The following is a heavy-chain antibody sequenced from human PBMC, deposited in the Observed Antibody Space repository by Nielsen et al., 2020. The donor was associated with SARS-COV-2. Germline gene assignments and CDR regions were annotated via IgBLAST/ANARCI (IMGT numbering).Heavy chain of an antibody. CDR3: ARDVGWLLSYYYYMDV. V-gene: IGHV4-38-2*02. CDR1: GYSISSGYY. J-gene: IGHJ6*03. Sequence: SETLSLTCTVSGYSISSGYYWGWIRQPPGKGLEWIGSIYHSGSTYYNPSLKSRVTISVDTSKNQFSLKLSSVTAADTAVYYCARDVGWLLSYYYYMDVWGKGTTVTVSS. D-gene: IGHD5-12*01. CDR2: IYHSGST.